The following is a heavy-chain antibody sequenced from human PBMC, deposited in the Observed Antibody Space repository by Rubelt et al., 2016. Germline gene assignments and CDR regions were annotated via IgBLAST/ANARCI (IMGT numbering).Heavy chain of an antibody. CDR2: INTNGGST. CDR3: ARAGSAAFD. Sequence: QEQLVQSGAEVKKPGASAKVSCKASGYTFTTNYIHWVRQAPGQGLEWMGIINTNGGSTSYAQKFQGRVTMTSDTSTSTAYMELSSLRSEDTAVYFCARAGSAAFDWGPGTMVTVS. V-gene: IGHV1-46*01. CDR1: GYTFTTNY. D-gene: IGHD2-15*01. J-gene: IGHJ3*01.